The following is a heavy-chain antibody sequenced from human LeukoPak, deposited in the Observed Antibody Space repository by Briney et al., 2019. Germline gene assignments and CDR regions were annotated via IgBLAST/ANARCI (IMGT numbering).Heavy chain of an antibody. CDR1: GYTFTSYG. CDR3: ARDLLLFKYNWFDP. Sequence: GASVKVSCKASGYTFTSYGISWVRQAPGQGLEWMGWISAYNGNTNYAQKLQGRVTMTTDTSTSTAYMKLRSLRSDDTAVYYCARDLLLFKYNWFDPWGQGTLVTVSS. V-gene: IGHV1-18*01. D-gene: IGHD2-15*01. J-gene: IGHJ5*02. CDR2: ISAYNGNT.